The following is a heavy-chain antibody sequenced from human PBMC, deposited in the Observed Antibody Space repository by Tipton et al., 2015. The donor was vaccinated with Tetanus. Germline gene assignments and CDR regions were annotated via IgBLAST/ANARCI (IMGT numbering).Heavy chain of an antibody. D-gene: IGHD2-21*02. Sequence: SLRLSCAASGFTFDDYAMHWVRQAPGKGLEWVSGISWNSGSIGYADSVKGRFTISRDNAKNSLYPQMNSLRAEDTALYYCAKDTGVTPHYGMDVWGQGTTVTVSS. CDR3: AKDTGVTPHYGMDV. CDR2: ISWNSGSI. J-gene: IGHJ6*02. CDR1: GFTFDDYA. V-gene: IGHV3-9*01.